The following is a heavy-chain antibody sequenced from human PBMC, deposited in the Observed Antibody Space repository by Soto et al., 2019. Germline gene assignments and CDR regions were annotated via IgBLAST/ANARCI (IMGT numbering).Heavy chain of an antibody. Sequence: ASVKVSCKASGYTFTSYGISWVRQAPGQGLEWMGWISAYNGNTNYAQKLQGRVTMTTDTSTSTAYMELRSLRSDDTAVYYCARAWGQWLVSGHFDYWGQGTLVTVSS. D-gene: IGHD6-19*01. CDR1: GYTFTSYG. CDR3: ARAWGQWLVSGHFDY. J-gene: IGHJ4*02. V-gene: IGHV1-18*01. CDR2: ISAYNGNT.